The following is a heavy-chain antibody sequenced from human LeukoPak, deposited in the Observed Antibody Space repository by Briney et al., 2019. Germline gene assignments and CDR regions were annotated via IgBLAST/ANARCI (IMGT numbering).Heavy chain of an antibody. J-gene: IGHJ4*02. CDR2: IYYSGST. D-gene: IGHD3-22*01. CDR1: GGSISSYY. V-gene: IGHV4-59*01. Sequence: PSETLSLTCTVSGGSISSYYWSWIRQPPGKGLEWIGYIYYSGSTNYNPSLKSRVTISVDTSKNQFSLKLSSVTAADTVVYYCARDSPDYYDSSGLGVIDYWGQGTLVTVSS. CDR3: ARDSPDYYDSSGLGVIDY.